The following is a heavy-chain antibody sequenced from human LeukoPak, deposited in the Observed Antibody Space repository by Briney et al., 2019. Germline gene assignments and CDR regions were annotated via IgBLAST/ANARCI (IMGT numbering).Heavy chain of an antibody. J-gene: IGHJ3*02. CDR1: GFTFSSYW. D-gene: IGHD3-9*01. Sequence: GGSLRLSCAASGFTFSSYWMHWVRQAPGKGLVWVSRINSDGSSTSYADSVKGRFTISGDNAKNTLYLQMNSLRAEDTAVYYCARGGRGVLRYFDWLLYPADAFDIWGQGTMVTVSS. CDR3: ARGGRGVLRYFDWLLYPADAFDI. V-gene: IGHV3-74*01. CDR2: INSDGSST.